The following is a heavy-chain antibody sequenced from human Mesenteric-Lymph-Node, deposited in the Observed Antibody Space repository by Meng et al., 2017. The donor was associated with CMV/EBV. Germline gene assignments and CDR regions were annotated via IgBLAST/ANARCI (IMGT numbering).Heavy chain of an antibody. D-gene: IGHD1-26*01. V-gene: IGHV3-21*04. CDR2: IDGGSNYI. CDR3: ARHPGSYYVDWFDP. CDR1: QFNFNDYS. J-gene: IGHJ5*02. Sequence: GESLKISCAASQFNFNDYSMNWVRQAPGKGLEWVSSIDGGSNYIYYADSVKGRFTTSRDNAKNSLYLQMNSLRGEDTALYYCARHPGSYYVDWFDPWGQGTLVTVSS.